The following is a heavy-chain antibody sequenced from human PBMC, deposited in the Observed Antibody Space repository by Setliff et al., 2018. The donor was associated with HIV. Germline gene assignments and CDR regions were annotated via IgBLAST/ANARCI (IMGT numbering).Heavy chain of an antibody. V-gene: IGHV4-39*07. CDR3: ARTLRAAAMGYFDY. Sequence: PSETLSLTCTVSGGSINSGGFYWTWIRQHPKKGLEWIGSIYYSGSTYNNPSLKSRVTISVDTSKNQFSLKLTSVTAADTAVYYCARTLRAAAMGYFDYWGQGTLVTVSS. CDR2: IYYSGST. CDR1: GGSINSGGFY. J-gene: IGHJ4*02. D-gene: IGHD5-18*01.